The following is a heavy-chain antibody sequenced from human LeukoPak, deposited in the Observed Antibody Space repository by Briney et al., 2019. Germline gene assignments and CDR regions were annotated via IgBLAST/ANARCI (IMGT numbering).Heavy chain of an antibody. J-gene: IGHJ2*01. CDR3: ARTSVGVNWYFDL. D-gene: IGHD1-26*01. V-gene: IGHV4-59*08. Sequence: WETLSLTCTVSGGSISSYYWSWIRQPPGKGLEWIGFIYYSGSTNYNPSLKSRVTISVDTSKNQFSLKLSSVTAADTAVYYCARTSVGVNWYFDLWGRGTLVTVSS. CDR1: GGSISSYY. CDR2: IYYSGST.